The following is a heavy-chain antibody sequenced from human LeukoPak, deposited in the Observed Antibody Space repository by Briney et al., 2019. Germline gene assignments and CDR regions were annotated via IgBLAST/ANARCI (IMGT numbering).Heavy chain of an antibody. CDR2: ISWDSATI. Sequence: GGSLRLSCAASGFTFDDYAMHWVRQAPGKGLEWVSGISWDSATIGYADSVKGRFAISRDNANNSLYLQMNSLRAEDTALYYCAKDMREHIAATGLGYWGQGTLVTVSS. CDR3: AKDMREHIAATGLGY. V-gene: IGHV3-9*01. D-gene: IGHD6-6*01. CDR1: GFTFDDYA. J-gene: IGHJ4*02.